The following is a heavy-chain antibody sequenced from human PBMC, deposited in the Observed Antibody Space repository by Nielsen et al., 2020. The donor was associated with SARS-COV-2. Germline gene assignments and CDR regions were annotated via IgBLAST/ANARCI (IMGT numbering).Heavy chain of an antibody. Sequence: GGSLRLSCAASGFTFSSYAMSWVRQAPGKGLEWVSVIYSGGSSTYYADSVKGRFTISRDNSKNTLYLQMNSLRAEDTAVYYCAKDEVYSSGWNEYWYFDLWGRGTLVTVSS. CDR2: IYSGGSST. J-gene: IGHJ2*01. V-gene: IGHV3-23*03. D-gene: IGHD6-19*01. CDR3: AKDEVYSSGWNEYWYFDL. CDR1: GFTFSSYA.